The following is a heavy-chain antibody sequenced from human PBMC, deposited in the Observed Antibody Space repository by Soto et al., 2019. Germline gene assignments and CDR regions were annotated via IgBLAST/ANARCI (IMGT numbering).Heavy chain of an antibody. CDR3: ARMDYHLDC. Sequence: QVQLVESGGGVVQPGRSLRLSCAASGFTFSSYAMHWVRQAPGKGLEWVAVISYDGSNKYYADSVKGRFTISRDNSKNTLYLQMNTLRAEDTAVYYCARMDYHLDCWGQGTLVTVSS. V-gene: IGHV3-30-3*01. J-gene: IGHJ4*02. D-gene: IGHD4-17*01. CDR1: GFTFSSYA. CDR2: ISYDGSNK.